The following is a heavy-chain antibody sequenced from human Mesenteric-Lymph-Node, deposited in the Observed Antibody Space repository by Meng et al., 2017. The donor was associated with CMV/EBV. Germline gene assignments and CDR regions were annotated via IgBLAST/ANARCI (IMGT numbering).Heavy chain of an antibody. J-gene: IGHJ6*02. Sequence: SETLSLTCAVSGVSISSSNWWSWVRQPPGKGLEWIGEIYHSGSTNYNPSLKSRVTISVDKSKNQFSLKLSSVTAADTAVYYCARLRRGSGSYYLHKVNYYYGMDVWGQGTTVTVSS. CDR2: IYHSGST. D-gene: IGHD3-10*01. CDR3: ARLRRGSGSYYLHKVNYYYGMDV. CDR1: GVSISSSNW. V-gene: IGHV4-4*02.